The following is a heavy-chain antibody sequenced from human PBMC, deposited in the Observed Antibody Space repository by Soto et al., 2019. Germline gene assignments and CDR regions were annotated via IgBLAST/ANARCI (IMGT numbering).Heavy chain of an antibody. CDR3: AKDRDPDGIWTFDS. V-gene: IGHV3-23*01. Sequence: EVQLLEHGGQLVQPGESLRLSCAASGFTFRTFTMNWVRQAPGKGLEWVSGIIGGDGDKFYSDSVKGRFTNSRDNSKDMLFLQMSSLRVDDTAVYYCAKDRDPDGIWTFDSWGQGTLVTVSS. CDR1: GFTFRTFT. J-gene: IGHJ5*01. D-gene: IGHD3-9*01. CDR2: IIGGDGDK.